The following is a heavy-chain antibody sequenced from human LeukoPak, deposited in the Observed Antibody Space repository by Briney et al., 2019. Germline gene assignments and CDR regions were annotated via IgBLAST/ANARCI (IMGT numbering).Heavy chain of an antibody. J-gene: IGHJ4*02. CDR2: IYYSGST. CDR3: ARSFQYYYDSSGYFFDY. CDR1: GGSFSGYY. V-gene: IGHV4-59*01. D-gene: IGHD3-22*01. Sequence: SETLSLTCAVYGGSFSGYYWSWIRQPPGKGLEWIGYIYYSGSTNYNPSLKSRVTISVDTSKNQFSLKLSSVTAADTAVYYCARSFQYYYDSSGYFFDYWGQGTLVTVSS.